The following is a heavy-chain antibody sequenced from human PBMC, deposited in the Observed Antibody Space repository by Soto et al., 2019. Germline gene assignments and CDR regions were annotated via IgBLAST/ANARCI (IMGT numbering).Heavy chain of an antibody. CDR1: GGSISSGGYY. J-gene: IGHJ4*02. CDR2: TYYSGNT. D-gene: IGHD3-22*01. CDR3: VAYSRDYFPGC. V-gene: IGHV4-31*03. Sequence: PSETLSLTCTVSGGSISSGGYYWSWIRQHPGKGLEWIGNTYYSGNTYYNPSLKSRVSISVDTSKDQFSLKLNSVSAADTAVYFCVAYSRDYFPGCWGQGNLVTVSS.